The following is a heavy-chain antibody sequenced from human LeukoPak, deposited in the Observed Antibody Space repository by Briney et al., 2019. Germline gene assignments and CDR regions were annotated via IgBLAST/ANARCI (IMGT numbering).Heavy chain of an antibody. CDR3: ARDPFGRSSAFDI. CDR1: GVSVSSNY. D-gene: IGHD3-10*01. Sequence: GGSLRLSCAASGVSVSSNYISWVRQAPGKGLEWVSIIYSGGSTYYADSVKGRFTISRDNAKNSLYLQMNSLRAEDTAVYYCARDPFGRSSAFDIWGQGTMVTVSS. J-gene: IGHJ3*02. V-gene: IGHV3-53*01. CDR2: IYSGGST.